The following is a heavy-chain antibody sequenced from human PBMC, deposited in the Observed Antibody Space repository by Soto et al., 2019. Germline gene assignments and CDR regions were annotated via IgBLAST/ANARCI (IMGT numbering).Heavy chain of an antibody. V-gene: IGHV3-30*18. Sequence: QVQLVESGGGVVQPGRSLRLSCAASGFTFSSYCMRWVRQAPGKGLEWVAVVSHEGSTKFYADSVKGRFTISRDNSKDTLYLQMNSLRAEDTAVYYCVKERTAKTATEFDYWGQGTLVTVSS. CDR3: VKERTAKTATEFDY. CDR2: VSHEGSTK. J-gene: IGHJ4*02. D-gene: IGHD2-21*02. CDR1: GFTFSSYC.